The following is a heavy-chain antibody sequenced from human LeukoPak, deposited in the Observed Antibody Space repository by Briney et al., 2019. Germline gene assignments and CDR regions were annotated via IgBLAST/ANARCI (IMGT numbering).Heavy chain of an antibody. Sequence: PGGSLRLCCAASGFTFSDYYMSWIRQAPGKGLEWVSYISSSGSTIYYADSVKGRFTISRDNAKNSLYLQMNSLRAEDTAVYYCARVVVVVAAQYYYFDYWGQGTLVTVSS. CDR3: ARVVVVVAAQYYYFDY. V-gene: IGHV3-11*04. CDR1: GFTFSDYY. CDR2: ISSSGSTI. J-gene: IGHJ4*02. D-gene: IGHD2-15*01.